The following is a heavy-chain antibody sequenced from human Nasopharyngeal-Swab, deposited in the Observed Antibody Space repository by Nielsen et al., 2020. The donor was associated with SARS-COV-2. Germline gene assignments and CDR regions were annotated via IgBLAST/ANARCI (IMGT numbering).Heavy chain of an antibody. D-gene: IGHD2-21*02. CDR3: AKGAYCGGDCYGYFDY. J-gene: IGHJ4*02. Sequence: GESLKISCAASGFTFSTSTTSWVRQAPGKGLEWVSAITGSGDYTSYAGSVKGRFTISRDNSKNTLYLQMNSLRAEDTAVYYCAKGAYCGGDCYGYFDYWGQGTLVTVSS. CDR1: GFTFSTST. V-gene: IGHV3-23*01. CDR2: ITGSGDYT.